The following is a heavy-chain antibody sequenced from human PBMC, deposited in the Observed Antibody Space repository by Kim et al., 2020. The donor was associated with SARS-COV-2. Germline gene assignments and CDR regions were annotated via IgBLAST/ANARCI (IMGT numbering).Heavy chain of an antibody. CDR3: ARGTEVKMVRGVIRSYYYYYMDV. D-gene: IGHD3-10*01. Sequence: SETLSLTCAVYGGSFSDYYWSWIRQPPGKGLEWIGEINHSGSTNYNPSLKSRGTISVDTSKNQYSLKLSSVTGADTAVYYCARGTEVKMVRGVIRSYYYYYMDVLGNGTTVTVSS. CDR2: INHSGST. J-gene: IGHJ6*03. V-gene: IGHV4-34*01. CDR1: GGSFSDYY.